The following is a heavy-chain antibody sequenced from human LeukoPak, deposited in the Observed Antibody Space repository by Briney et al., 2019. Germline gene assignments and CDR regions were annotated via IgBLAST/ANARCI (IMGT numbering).Heavy chain of an antibody. V-gene: IGHV3-23*01. D-gene: IGHD1-26*01. Sequence: PGGSLRLSCAASGFTFSSYAMSWVRQAPGEGLEWVSAISGSGGSTYYADSVKGRFTISRDNSKNTLYLQMNSLRAEDTAVYYCAKDPIRIVGAFDYWGQGTLVTVSS. CDR3: AKDPIRIVGAFDY. CDR1: GFTFSSYA. CDR2: ISGSGGST. J-gene: IGHJ4*02.